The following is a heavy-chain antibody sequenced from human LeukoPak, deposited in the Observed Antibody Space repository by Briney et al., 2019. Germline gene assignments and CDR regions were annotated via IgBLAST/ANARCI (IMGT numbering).Heavy chain of an antibody. CDR3: ARATVTFTFDY. D-gene: IGHD4-11*01. CDR2: IYYSEST. V-gene: IGHV4-61*01. Sequence: SETLSLTCTVSGGSVSSGSYYWSWIRQPPGKGLEWIGYIYYSESTNYNPSLKSRVTISVDTSKNQFSLKLSSVTAADTAVCYCARATVTFTFDYWGQGTLVTVSS. J-gene: IGHJ4*02. CDR1: GGSVSSGSYY.